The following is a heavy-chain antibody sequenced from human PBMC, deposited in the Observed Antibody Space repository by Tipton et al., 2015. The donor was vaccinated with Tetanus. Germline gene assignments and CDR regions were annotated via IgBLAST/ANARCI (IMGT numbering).Heavy chain of an antibody. CDR3: AKLTRQWLAPDFNN. V-gene: IGHV4-39*01. D-gene: IGHD6-19*01. Sequence: TLSLTCTVSGGSISGSSFYWGWIRQPPGKGLEWIGSIYHSGNTYYNSSLKSRVTISVDTPKNQISLTLSSVTAADTAVYYCAKLTRQWLAPDFNNWGQGTLVTVSS. CDR2: IYHSGNT. CDR1: GGSISGSSFY. J-gene: IGHJ4*02.